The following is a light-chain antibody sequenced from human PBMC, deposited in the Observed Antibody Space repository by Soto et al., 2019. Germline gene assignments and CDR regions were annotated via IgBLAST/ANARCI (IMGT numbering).Light chain of an antibody. CDR1: QSVFYSSNNKNY. CDR2: WAS. V-gene: IGKV4-1*01. Sequence: DIVMTQPPDSLAVSLGDRATINCKSSQSVFYSSNNKNYLGWYQKKTGQPPKLLIPWASTREAGVADRFSASSSVDYFPLTISILQVEDLAVYYCQKYYSRTFTFGPG. J-gene: IGKJ3*01. CDR3: QKYYSRTFT.